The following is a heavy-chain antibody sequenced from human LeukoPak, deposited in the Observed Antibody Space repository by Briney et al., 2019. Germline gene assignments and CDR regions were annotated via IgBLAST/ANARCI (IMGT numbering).Heavy chain of an antibody. CDR1: GGSISSSSYY. V-gene: IGHV4-39*07. CDR3: ARGRGQWLVGPMVWDYGMDV. CDR2: IYYSGST. J-gene: IGHJ6*02. D-gene: IGHD6-19*01. Sequence: PSETLSLTCTVSGGSISSSSYYWGWIRQPPGKGLEWIGSIYYSGSTYYNPSLKSRVTISVDTSKNQFSLKLSSVTAADTAVYYCARGRGQWLVGPMVWDYGMDVWGQGTTVTVSS.